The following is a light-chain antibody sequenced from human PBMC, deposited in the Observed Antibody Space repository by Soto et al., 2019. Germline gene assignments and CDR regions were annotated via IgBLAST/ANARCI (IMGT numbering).Light chain of an antibody. V-gene: IGKV4-1*01. CDR1: QSVLYSPNNKNY. J-gene: IGKJ1*01. Sequence: DIVMTQSPDSLAVSLGERATINCKSSQSVLYSPNNKNYLSWYQQKAGQPPKLLINWASTREYGVPDRFSGSGSGTDFTLTISSLQAEDVAVYYCQQYYSTPWTFGQGTKVEIK. CDR2: WAS. CDR3: QQYYSTPWT.